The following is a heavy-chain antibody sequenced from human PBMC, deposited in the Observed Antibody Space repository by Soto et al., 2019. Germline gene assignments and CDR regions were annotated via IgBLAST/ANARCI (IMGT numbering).Heavy chain of an antibody. Sequence: SETLSLTCTVSGGSISSGSYYWGWIRQPPGKGLEWIGSIYYSGSTYYNPSLKSRVTISVGTSKNQFSLKLSSVTAADTAVYYCARTDYCSGGSCTHLLPSPHYYYYYGMDVWGQGTTVTAP. V-gene: IGHV4-39*01. CDR3: ARTDYCSGGSCTHLLPSPHYYYYYGMDV. CDR1: GGSISSGSYY. D-gene: IGHD2-15*01. CDR2: IYYSGST. J-gene: IGHJ6*02.